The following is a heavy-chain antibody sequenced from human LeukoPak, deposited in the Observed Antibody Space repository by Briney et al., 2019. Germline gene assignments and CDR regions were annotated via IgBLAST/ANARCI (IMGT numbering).Heavy chain of an antibody. J-gene: IGHJ4*02. CDR3: ATVRLSRGSYRAHFDY. V-gene: IGHV1-24*01. D-gene: IGHD1-26*01. Sequence: GASVKVSCKVSGYTLTELSMHWVRQAPGKGLEWMGGFDPEDGETIYAQKFQGRVTMTEDTSTDTAYMELSSLRSEDTAVYYCATVRLSRGSYRAHFDYWGQGTLVTVSS. CDR1: GYTLTELS. CDR2: FDPEDGET.